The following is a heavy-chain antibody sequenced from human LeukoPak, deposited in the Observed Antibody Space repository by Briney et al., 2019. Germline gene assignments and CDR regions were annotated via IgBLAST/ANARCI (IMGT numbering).Heavy chain of an antibody. V-gene: IGHV1-2*02. CDR2: INPNSGGT. CDR1: GYTFTGYY. Sequence: SVKVSCKASGYTFTGYYMHWVRQAPGQGLEWMGWINPNSGGTNYAQKFQGRVTMTRDTSISTAYMELSRLRSDDTAVYYCARGYGFWSGYYTEDAFDIWGQGTMVTVSS. CDR3: ARGYGFWSGYYTEDAFDI. D-gene: IGHD3-3*01. J-gene: IGHJ3*02.